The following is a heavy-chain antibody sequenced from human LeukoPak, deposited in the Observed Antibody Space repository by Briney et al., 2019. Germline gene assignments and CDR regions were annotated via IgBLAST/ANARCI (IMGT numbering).Heavy chain of an antibody. CDR2: IGGSGAAT. CDR1: GFTFSNHG. CDR3: AKIVDGITHY. J-gene: IGHJ4*02. Sequence: PRGSLRLSCAASGFTFSNHGMNWVRQAPGKGLEWVSVIGGSGAATYYADSVRDRFIISRDNSRSTLYLEIHSLRAEDTALYYCAKIVDGITHYWGQGTLVTVSS. D-gene: IGHD1-7*01. V-gene: IGHV3-23*01.